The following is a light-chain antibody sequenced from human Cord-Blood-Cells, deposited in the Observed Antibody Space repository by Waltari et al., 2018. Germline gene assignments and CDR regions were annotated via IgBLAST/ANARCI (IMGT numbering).Light chain of an antibody. V-gene: IGLV2-14*01. CDR1: SSAVGGYNY. CDR3: SADTWGNSWV. CDR2: DVS. J-gene: IGLJ3*02. Sequence: QSALPQPASVSGSPGQSITTSCTGTSSAVGGYNYVSWYRQHPGNATKLMIYDVSKRPSGISHLFAGSRSGNTASLTFSGLEAEDEADYYSSADTWGNSWVFGGGTKLTVL.